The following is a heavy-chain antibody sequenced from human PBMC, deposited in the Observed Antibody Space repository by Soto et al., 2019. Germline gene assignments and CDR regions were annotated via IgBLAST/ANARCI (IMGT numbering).Heavy chain of an antibody. CDR3: ARVYDSSGYSAFDI. D-gene: IGHD3-22*01. Sequence: QVQLVQSGAEVKKPGSSVKVSCKASGGTFSSYAISWVRQAPGQGLEWMGGIIPIFGTANYAQKFQGRVKSSADENTSTAYMELSSMRSEDTAVYYCARVYDSSGYSAFDIWGQGTMVTVSS. V-gene: IGHV1-69*01. CDR1: GGTFSSYA. J-gene: IGHJ3*02. CDR2: IIPIFGTA.